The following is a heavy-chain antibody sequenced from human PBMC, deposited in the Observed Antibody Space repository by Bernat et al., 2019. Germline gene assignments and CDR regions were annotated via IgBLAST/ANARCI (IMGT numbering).Heavy chain of an antibody. CDR2: IRYDGSKK. J-gene: IGHJ4*02. Sequence: QVQLVESGGGVVQPGGSLRLSCAASGFTFSSYGMHWVRQAPGKGPAWVAFIRYDGSKKYYADSVKGRFTISRDNSKNTLYLQMNSLRAEDTAVYYCAKNEGMATTDPDYWGQGTLVTVSS. D-gene: IGHD5-24*01. CDR1: GFTFSSYG. CDR3: AKNEGMATTDPDY. V-gene: IGHV3-30*02.